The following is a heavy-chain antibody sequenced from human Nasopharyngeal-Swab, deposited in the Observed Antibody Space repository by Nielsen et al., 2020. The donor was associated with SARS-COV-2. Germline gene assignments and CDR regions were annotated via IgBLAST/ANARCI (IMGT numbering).Heavy chain of an antibody. V-gene: IGHV3-23*01. CDR1: GFTFSSYA. CDR3: AAGGDSSSSTFDY. J-gene: IGHJ4*02. CDR2: ISGSGGST. D-gene: IGHD6-6*01. Sequence: GGSLRLSCAASGFTFSSYAMSWVRQAPGKGLEWVSAISGSGGSTYYADSVKGRFTISRDNSKNTLYLQMNSLRAEDTAVYCCAAGGDSSSSTFDYWGQGTLVTVSS.